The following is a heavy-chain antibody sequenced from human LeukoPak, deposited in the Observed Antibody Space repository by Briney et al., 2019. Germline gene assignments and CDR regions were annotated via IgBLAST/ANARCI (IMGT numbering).Heavy chain of an antibody. CDR3: ARVADYGSGSHLFDY. CDR2: ISARNYNT. J-gene: IGHJ4*02. V-gene: IGHV1-18*01. CDR1: GCTFLNYD. Sequence: ASVKVSCKASGCTFLNYDFTWVRQAPGQGLEWMGWISARNYNTKYAQRFQGRVTMTADTSTTTAYMELRSLRSDDTAVYYCARVADYGSGSHLFDYWGQGTLVAVSS. D-gene: IGHD3-10*01.